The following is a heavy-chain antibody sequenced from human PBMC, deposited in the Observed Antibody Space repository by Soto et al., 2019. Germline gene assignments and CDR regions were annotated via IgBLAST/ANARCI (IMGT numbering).Heavy chain of an antibody. CDR1: GFTFSSYA. D-gene: IGHD2-2*01. CDR2: ISYDGSNK. J-gene: IGHJ4*02. Sequence: GGSLRLSCAASGFTFSSYAMHWVRQAPGKGLEWVAVISYDGSNKYYADSVKGRFTISRDNSKNTLYLQMNSLRAEDTAVYYCARVLSCSSTSCDDYWGQGTLVTVSS. V-gene: IGHV3-30-3*01. CDR3: ARVLSCSSTSCDDY.